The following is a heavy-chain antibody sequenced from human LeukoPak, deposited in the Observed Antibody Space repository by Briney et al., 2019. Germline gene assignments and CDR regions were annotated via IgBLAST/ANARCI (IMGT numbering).Heavy chain of an antibody. J-gene: IGHJ4*02. CDR1: GDSISSGSFH. CDR3: ARDLWGYRSSSYYCDY. V-gene: IGHV4-61*02. Sequence: PSETLSLTCTVSGDSISSGSFHWSWVRQPAGKGLEWIGRIYTSGSTNYNPSLKSRVNISVDTSKNQFSLRLNSVTAADTAVYYCARDLWGYRSSSYYCDYWGQGTLVTVSS. CDR2: IYTSGST. D-gene: IGHD6-6*01.